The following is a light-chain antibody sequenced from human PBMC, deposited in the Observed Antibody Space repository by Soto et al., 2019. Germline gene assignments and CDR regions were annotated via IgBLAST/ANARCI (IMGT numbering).Light chain of an antibody. V-gene: IGKV3-20*01. CDR1: QSVSSTY. CDR2: GSS. J-gene: IGKJ4*01. Sequence: EIVLTQSPGTLSLSPGERATLSCRASQSVSSTYLAWYQQQPGQAPRLLIYGSSNRATDIPDRFSGSGSGTDFTLTISRLEPEDSAVYYCQQYGTSPTFGGGTKVEIK. CDR3: QQYGTSPT.